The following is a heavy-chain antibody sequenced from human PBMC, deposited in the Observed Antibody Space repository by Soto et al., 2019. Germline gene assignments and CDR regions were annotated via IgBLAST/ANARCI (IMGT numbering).Heavy chain of an antibody. Sequence: QLPMQESGPGLVKPSETLSLTCIVSGGSISTSSYYWGWIRQPPGKGLEWIGTIYYIGSTSSNPSLKLRATMSVDTSKNQFSLKLSSVTAADTAVYYCAGLVRGDYGDYGGNWFDLWGQGTLVTVSS. CDR3: AGLVRGDYGDYGGNWFDL. J-gene: IGHJ5*02. CDR2: IYYIGST. V-gene: IGHV4-39*01. D-gene: IGHD4-17*01. CDR1: GGSISTSSYY.